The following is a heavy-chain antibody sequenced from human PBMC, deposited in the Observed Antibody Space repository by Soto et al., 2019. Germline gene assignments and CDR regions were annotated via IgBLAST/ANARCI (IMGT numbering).Heavy chain of an antibody. CDR2: ISYDGSNK. CDR3: AKDDLQSGSSWYWGGYYFDY. D-gene: IGHD6-13*01. CDR1: GFTFSSYG. J-gene: IGHJ4*02. V-gene: IGHV3-30*18. Sequence: WGSLRLSCAASGFTFSSYGMHWVRQAPGKGLEWVAVISYDGSNKYYADSVKGRFTISRDNSKNTLYLQMNSLRAEDTAVYYCAKDDLQSGSSWYWGGYYFDYWGQGTLVTVSS.